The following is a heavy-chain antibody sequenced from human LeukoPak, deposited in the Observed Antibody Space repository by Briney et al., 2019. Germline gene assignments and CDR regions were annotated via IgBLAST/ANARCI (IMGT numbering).Heavy chain of an antibody. CDR2: INPSGGST. Sequence: ASVKVSCKASGYTFTSYYMHWVRQAPGQGLEWMGIINPSGGSTSYAQKFQGRVTMTRDTSTGTVYMELSSLRSDDTAVYYCARPFMEQLVPFDPWGQGTLVTVSS. V-gene: IGHV1-46*01. D-gene: IGHD6-13*01. CDR1: GYTFTSYY. CDR3: ARPFMEQLVPFDP. J-gene: IGHJ5*02.